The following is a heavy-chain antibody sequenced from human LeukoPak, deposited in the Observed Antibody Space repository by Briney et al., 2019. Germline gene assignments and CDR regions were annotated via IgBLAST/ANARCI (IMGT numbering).Heavy chain of an antibody. D-gene: IGHD3-10*01. Sequence: GGSLRLSCAASGLSFSTYAMSWVRQAPGKGLEWVAGISGSGVDAHYAGSVNGRFRISRDNSANTLYLQMNSLREEDTALYYCASGTYRLGDYWGQGTQVAVSP. CDR2: ISGSGVDA. V-gene: IGHV3-23*01. CDR1: GLSFSTYA. J-gene: IGHJ4*02. CDR3: ASGTYRLGDY.